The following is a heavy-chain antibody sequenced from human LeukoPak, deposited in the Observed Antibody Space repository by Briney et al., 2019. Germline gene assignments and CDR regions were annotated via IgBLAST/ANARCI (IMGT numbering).Heavy chain of an antibody. J-gene: IGHJ4*02. CDR3: VVGGSPGY. CDR2: ISTDGYTT. V-gene: IGHV3-74*01. Sequence: GGSLRLSCAASGLAFSAYKMHWVRQAPRKGLVWVSRISTDGYTTDYADFVQGRFTATRDNTKNTWSLEMDSLRAEDTAVYYCVVGGSPGYWGQGTLVTVSS. CDR1: GLAFSAYK. D-gene: IGHD2-15*01.